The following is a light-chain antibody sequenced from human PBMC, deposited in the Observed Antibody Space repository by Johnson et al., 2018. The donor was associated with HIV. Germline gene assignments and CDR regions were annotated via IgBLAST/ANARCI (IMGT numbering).Light chain of an antibody. Sequence: QSVLTQPPSVSAAPGQKVTISCSGSSSNIGNNDVSWYQQLPGTAPKLLIYDNNKRPSGIPDRFSGSKSGTSATLGITGLQTGDEADYYCGTWDSSLRAYNYVFGSGTKVTVL. CDR3: GTWDSSLRAYNYV. CDR2: DNN. CDR1: SSNIGNND. J-gene: IGLJ1*01. V-gene: IGLV1-51*01.